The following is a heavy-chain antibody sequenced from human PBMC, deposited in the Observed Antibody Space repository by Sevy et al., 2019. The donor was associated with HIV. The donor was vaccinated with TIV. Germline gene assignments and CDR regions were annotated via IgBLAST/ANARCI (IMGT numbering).Heavy chain of an antibody. J-gene: IGHJ4*02. Sequence: GGSLRLSCAASGFTFSSYAMSWVRHAPGKGLEWVSAISGSGGSTYYADSVKGRFTISRDNSKNTLYLQMNSLRAEDTAVYYCAKVPTTVTESNNFDYWGQGTLVTVSS. CDR1: GFTFSSYA. D-gene: IGHD4-17*01. CDR2: ISGSGGST. CDR3: AKVPTTVTESNNFDY. V-gene: IGHV3-23*01.